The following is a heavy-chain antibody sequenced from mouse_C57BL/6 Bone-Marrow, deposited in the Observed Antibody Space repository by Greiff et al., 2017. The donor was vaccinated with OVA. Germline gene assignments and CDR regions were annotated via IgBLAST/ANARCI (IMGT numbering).Heavy chain of an antibody. Sequence: QVQLKESGPGILQPSQTLSLTCSFSGFSLSTFGMGVGWLRPPSGKGLEWLAHIWWDDDKYYNPALKSRHTISKDTSKNQVFLKIANVETADTATYYCARIGWLLPFAYWGQGTLVTVSA. CDR2: IWWDDDK. CDR1: GFSLSTFGMG. D-gene: IGHD2-3*01. V-gene: IGHV8-8*01. CDR3: ARIGWLLPFAY. J-gene: IGHJ3*01.